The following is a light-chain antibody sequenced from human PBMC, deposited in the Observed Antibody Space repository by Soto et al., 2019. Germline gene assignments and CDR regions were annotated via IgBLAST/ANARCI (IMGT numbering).Light chain of an antibody. CDR3: SSYAGSSIVV. Sequence: QSALTQPASVSGSPGQSITISCTGTSSDVGSYNLVSWYQQHPGKAPKLMIYESSKRPSGVSNRFSGSKSGNTASLTISGLQAEDEADYYCSSYAGSSIVVFGGGTKVTVL. V-gene: IGLV2-23*01. J-gene: IGLJ2*01. CDR2: ESS. CDR1: SSDVGSYNL.